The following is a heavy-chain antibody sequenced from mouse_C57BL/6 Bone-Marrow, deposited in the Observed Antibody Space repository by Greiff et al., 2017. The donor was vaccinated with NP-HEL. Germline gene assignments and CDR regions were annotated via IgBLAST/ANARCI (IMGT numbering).Heavy chain of an antibody. CDR3: ARSGTTVVANYFDY. D-gene: IGHD1-1*01. CDR1: GYTFTSYW. V-gene: IGHV1-64*01. J-gene: IGHJ2*01. CDR2: IHPNSGST. Sequence: VQLHQPGAELVKPGASVKLSCKASGYTFTSYWMHWVKQRPGQGLEWIGMIHPNSGSTNYNEKFKSKATLTVDKSSSTAYMQLSSLTSEDSAVYYCARSGTTVVANYFDYWGQGTTLTVSS.